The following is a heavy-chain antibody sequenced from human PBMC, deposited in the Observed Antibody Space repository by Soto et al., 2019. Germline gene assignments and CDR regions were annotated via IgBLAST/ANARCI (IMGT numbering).Heavy chain of an antibody. V-gene: IGHV4-59*01. CDR1: GGSISSYY. J-gene: IGHJ5*01. Sequence: ASETLSLTCTVSGGSISSYYWSWIRQPPGKGLEWIGYMYYSGSTNYNPSLKSRVTTSIDTSKNQFSLKLSSVTAADTAVYYCARGAVYNWNYDSWGQGTLVTVS. D-gene: IGHD1-7*01. CDR3: ARGAVYNWNYDS. CDR2: MYYSGST.